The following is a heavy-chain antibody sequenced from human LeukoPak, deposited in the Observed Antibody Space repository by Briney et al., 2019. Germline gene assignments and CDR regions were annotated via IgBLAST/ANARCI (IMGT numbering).Heavy chain of an antibody. D-gene: IGHD3-10*01. CDR3: ARGFYGSGSHYFDY. Sequence: SETLSLTCTVSGGSISSSSYYWGWIRQPPGKGLEWIGYIYHSGSTYYNPSPKSRVTISVDRSKNQFSLKLSSVTAADTAVYYCARGFYGSGSHYFDYWGQGTLVTVSS. V-gene: IGHV4-30-2*01. CDR1: GGSISSSSYY. CDR2: IYHSGST. J-gene: IGHJ4*02.